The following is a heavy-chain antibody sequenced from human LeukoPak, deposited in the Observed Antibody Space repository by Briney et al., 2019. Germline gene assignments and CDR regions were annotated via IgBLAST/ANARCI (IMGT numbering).Heavy chain of an antibody. CDR1: GFTFSDYY. J-gene: IGHJ3*02. Sequence: GGSLRLSCAASGFTFSDYYMSWIRQAPGKGLEWVSYISSSSSYTNYADSVKGRFTISRDNAKNSLYLQMNSLRAEDTAVYYCARDWFGGEVGAFDIWGQGTMVTVSS. CDR3: ARDWFGGEVGAFDI. CDR2: ISSSSSYT. V-gene: IGHV3-11*06. D-gene: IGHD3-10*01.